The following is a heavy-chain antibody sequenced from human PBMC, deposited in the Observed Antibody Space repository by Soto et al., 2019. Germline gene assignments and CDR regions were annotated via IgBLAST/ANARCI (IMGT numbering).Heavy chain of an antibody. CDR1: GFTFSSYA. CDR3: AKDHTRSYFFDSSGPTRFDY. CDR2: ITDTGGST. V-gene: IGHV3-23*01. Sequence: GGSLRLSCAASGFTFSSYAMNWVRQAPGKGLEWVSAITDTGGSTYYADSVQGRFTISRDNSKNTLYLQMNSLGAGDTAVYYCAKDHTRSYFFDSSGPTRFDYWGQGTLVTVSS. J-gene: IGHJ4*02. D-gene: IGHD3-22*01.